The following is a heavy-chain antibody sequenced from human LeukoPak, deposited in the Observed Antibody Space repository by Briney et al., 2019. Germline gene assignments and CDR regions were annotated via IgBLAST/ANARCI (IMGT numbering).Heavy chain of an antibody. CDR2: IYPSGNT. V-gene: IGHV4-4*07. CDR1: GVSIGSYY. J-gene: IGHJ5*02. Sequence: SETLSLTCTVSGVSIGSYYWSWIRQPAGKGLEWIGRIYPSGNTNYNPSLTSRVTMSVDTSKIQFSLKLSSVTAADTAVYYCARHANYYGSGSYLNWFDPWGQGTLVTVSS. D-gene: IGHD3-10*01. CDR3: ARHANYYGSGSYLNWFDP.